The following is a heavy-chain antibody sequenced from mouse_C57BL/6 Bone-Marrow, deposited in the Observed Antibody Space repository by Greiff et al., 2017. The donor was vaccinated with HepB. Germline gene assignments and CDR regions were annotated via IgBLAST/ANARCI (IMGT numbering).Heavy chain of an antibody. CDR3: ARAGNRGYFDY. V-gene: IGHV1-54*01. D-gene: IGHD2-1*01. CDR2: INPGSGGT. Sequence: QVQLQQSGAELVRPGTSVKVSCKASGYAFTNYLIEWVKQRPGQGLEWIGVINPGSGGTNYNEKFKGKATLTADKSSSTAYMQLSILTSEDSAVYFCARAGNRGYFDYWGQGTTLTVSS. CDR1: GYAFTNYL. J-gene: IGHJ2*01.